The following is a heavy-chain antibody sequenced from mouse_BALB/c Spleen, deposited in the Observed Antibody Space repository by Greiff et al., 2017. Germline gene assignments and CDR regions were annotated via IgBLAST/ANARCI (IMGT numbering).Heavy chain of an antibody. D-gene: IGHD3-1*01. CDR3: ARDNSSEMDY. Sequence: EVKVVESGGGLVQPGGSLRLSCATSGFTFTDYYMSWVRQPPGKALEWLGFIRNKANGYTTEYSASVKGRFTISRDNSQSILYLQMNTLRAEDSATYYCARDNSSEMDYWGQGTSVTVSS. CDR1: GFTFTDYY. J-gene: IGHJ4*01. CDR2: IRNKANGYTT. V-gene: IGHV7-3*02.